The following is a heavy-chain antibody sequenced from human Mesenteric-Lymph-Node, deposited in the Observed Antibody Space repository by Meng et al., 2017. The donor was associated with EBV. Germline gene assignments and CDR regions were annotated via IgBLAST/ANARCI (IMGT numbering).Heavy chain of an antibody. J-gene: IGHJ4*02. D-gene: IGHD5-18*01. CDR3: ARGYSYDSFGLDY. CDR2: IDYSGST. CDR1: GGSIGSGAYY. Sequence: QGQLTGSGPRLVNPSQTLSLPCAVSGGSIGSGAYYWTWIRQPTGKGLESIWYIDYSGSTYYNPSLQSRVTMSVDTSKNQFSLKLSSVTAADTAVYYCARGYSYDSFGLDYWGQGALVTVSS. V-gene: IGHV4-30-4*01.